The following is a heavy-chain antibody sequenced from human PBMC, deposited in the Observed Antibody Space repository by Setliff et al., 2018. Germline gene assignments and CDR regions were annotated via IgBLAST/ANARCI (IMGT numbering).Heavy chain of an antibody. D-gene: IGHD2-8*02. CDR1: GYTFSSNA. V-gene: IGHV1-3*01. CDR3: ARMSTSGPHYDY. J-gene: IGHJ4*02. CDR2: IHAGSSDT. Sequence: ASVKVSCKASGYTFSSNAFHWVRQAPGQTLEWMGWIHAGSSDTLYSQRFQDRITISRDTSATTVHMELSSLRSDDTAVYYCARMSTSGPHYDYWGQGTLVTVSS.